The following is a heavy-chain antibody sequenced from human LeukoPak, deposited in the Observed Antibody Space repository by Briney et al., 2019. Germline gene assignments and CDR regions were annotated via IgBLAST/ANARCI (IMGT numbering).Heavy chain of an antibody. CDR3: ARGLTSDY. V-gene: IGHV1-8*01. Sequence: ASVKVSCEASGYTFTSDDVNWVRQAPGQGLEWMGWVNPNSGNTGYARRFQGRVTMTTKTSISTAYMELSSLTSEDTAVYYCARGLTSDYWGQGALVTVSS. D-gene: IGHD4-11*01. CDR2: VNPNSGNT. CDR1: GYTFTSDD. J-gene: IGHJ4*02.